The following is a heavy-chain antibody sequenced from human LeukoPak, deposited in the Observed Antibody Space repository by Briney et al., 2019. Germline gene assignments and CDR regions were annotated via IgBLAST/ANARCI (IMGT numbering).Heavy chain of an antibody. V-gene: IGHV3-48*03. J-gene: IGHJ4*02. D-gene: IGHD1-26*01. CDR1: GFTLSSYE. Sequence: GGSLRLSWAPSGFTLSSYEINWVRQAPGKWLEWLSYISSSGSTIYYADSVKGRFTISRDNAKNSLFLQMNSLRAEDTAIYYCARVRRGQLLDCWGQGTLVTVSS. CDR2: ISSSGSTI. CDR3: ARVRRGQLLDC.